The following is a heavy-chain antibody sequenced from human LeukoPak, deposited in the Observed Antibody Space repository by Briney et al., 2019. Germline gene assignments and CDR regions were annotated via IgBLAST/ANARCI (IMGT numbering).Heavy chain of an antibody. Sequence: SETLSLTCTVSGGSISSYYWSWIRQPPGKGLEWIGYIYYSGSTNYNPSLKSRVTISVDTSKNQFSLKLSSVTAADTAVYYCARVGVLDTAMPIYYFDYWGQGTLVTVSS. CDR2: IYYSGST. CDR1: GGSISSYY. CDR3: ARVGVLDTAMPIYYFDY. V-gene: IGHV4-59*12. J-gene: IGHJ4*02. D-gene: IGHD5-18*01.